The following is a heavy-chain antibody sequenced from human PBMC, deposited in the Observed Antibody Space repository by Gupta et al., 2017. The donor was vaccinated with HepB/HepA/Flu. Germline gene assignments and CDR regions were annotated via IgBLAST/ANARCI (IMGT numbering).Heavy chain of an antibody. CDR2: INQDGSEK. Sequence: EVHLVESGGGLVQPGGSLRLSCAASGFAFTTYWMDWVRPTPGKGLEWVANINQDGSEKHYVDSVKGRFTISRDNAKNSLYLQMDSLRAEDTAVYYCSSALEDWGQGTLVIVSS. CDR3: SSALED. CDR1: GFAFTTYW. J-gene: IGHJ4*02. V-gene: IGHV3-7*01.